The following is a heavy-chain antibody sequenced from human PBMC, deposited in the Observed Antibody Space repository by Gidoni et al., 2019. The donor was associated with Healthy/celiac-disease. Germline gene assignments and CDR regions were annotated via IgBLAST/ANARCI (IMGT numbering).Heavy chain of an antibody. D-gene: IGHD6-6*01. CDR1: GGPISSSSYY. CDR3: ARHASSIAAVGWFDP. J-gene: IGHJ5*02. V-gene: IGHV4-39*01. CDR2: IQYSGST. Sequence: QLQLQASGPGLVKPSETLSLTCTVSGGPISSSSYYWGWIRHPPGKGLGWIGSIQYSGSTYYNPSLKRRVSISVDTSKNQFSLKLSSVTAADTAVYYCARHASSIAAVGWFDPWGQGTLVTVSS.